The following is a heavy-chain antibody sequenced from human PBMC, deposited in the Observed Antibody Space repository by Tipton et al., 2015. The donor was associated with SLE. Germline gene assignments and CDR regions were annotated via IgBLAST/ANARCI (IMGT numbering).Heavy chain of an antibody. CDR1: GGSFSGYY. CDR2: INHSGRT. D-gene: IGHD3-3*02. V-gene: IGHV4-34*01. J-gene: IGHJ4*02. CDR3: ARGQGGLAAPFDY. Sequence: TLSLTCAVYGGSFSGYYWSWIRQPPGKGLEWIGEINHSGRTNYNPSLKSRVTISVDTSKNQFSLKLSSVTAADTAVYYCARGQGGLAAPFDYRGQGTLVSVS.